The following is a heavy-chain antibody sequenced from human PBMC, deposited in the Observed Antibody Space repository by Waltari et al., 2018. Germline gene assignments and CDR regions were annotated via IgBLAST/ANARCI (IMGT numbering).Heavy chain of an antibody. Sequence: QVQLQESGPGLVKPSETLSLTCTVSGGSISSYYWSWIRQPPGKGLEWIGYIYYSGSTNYNPSLKSRVTISVDTSKNQFSLKLSSVTAADTAVYYCARDLSGSKSELGYWGQGTLVTVSS. CDR2: IYYSGST. D-gene: IGHD1-26*01. CDR3: ARDLSGSKSELGY. CDR1: GGSISSYY. J-gene: IGHJ4*02. V-gene: IGHV4-59*01.